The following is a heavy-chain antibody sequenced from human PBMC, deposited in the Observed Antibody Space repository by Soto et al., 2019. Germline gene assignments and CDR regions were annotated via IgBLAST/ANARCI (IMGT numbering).Heavy chain of an antibody. J-gene: IGHJ4*02. CDR1: GFTFSSYG. CDR3: AKDQFDDSSGYYDY. Sequence: GGSLRLSCAASGFTFSSYGMHWVRQAPGKGLEWVAVISYDGSNKYYADSVKGRFTISRDNSKNTLYLQMNSLRAEDTAVYYCAKDQFDDSSGYYDYWGRGTLVTVS. V-gene: IGHV3-30*18. CDR2: ISYDGSNK. D-gene: IGHD3-22*01.